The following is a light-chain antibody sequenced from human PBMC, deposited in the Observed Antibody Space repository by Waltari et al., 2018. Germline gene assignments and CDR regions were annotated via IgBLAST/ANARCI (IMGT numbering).Light chain of an antibody. CDR3: GSYSTTSTPFV. V-gene: IGLV2-14*03. CDR2: DFS. Sequence: QSALTQPASVAGSLGQSITISCTGTSSDIGRYTTVSWYQQHPDKAPKLMIYDFSNRPSGVSNRFSGSKSGNTASLTISGLQAEDEADYYCGSYSTTSTPFVFGTGTQVTVL. CDR1: SSDIGRYTT. J-gene: IGLJ1*01.